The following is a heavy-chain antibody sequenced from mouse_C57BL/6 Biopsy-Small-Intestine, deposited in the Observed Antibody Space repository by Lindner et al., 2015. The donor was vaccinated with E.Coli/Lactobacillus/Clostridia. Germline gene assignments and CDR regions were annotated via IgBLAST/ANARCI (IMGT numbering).Heavy chain of an antibody. CDR2: ISAANSKT. Sequence: SVKVSCKASGYTFTNNGISWLRQAPGQGLEWIGWISAANSKTNYAQKLQDRVTMTTDASTNTAYMELRSLRSDDTAVYYCARTIMIFGVVTLSYYFDNWGQGTLVTVSS. J-gene: IGHJ2*01. D-gene: IGHD2-3*01. CDR3: ARTIMIFGVVTLSYYFDN. CDR1: GYTFTNNG. V-gene: IGHV1S126*01.